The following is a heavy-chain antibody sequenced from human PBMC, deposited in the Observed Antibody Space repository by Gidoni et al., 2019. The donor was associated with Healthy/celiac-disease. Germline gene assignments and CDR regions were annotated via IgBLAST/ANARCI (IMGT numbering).Heavy chain of an antibody. Sequence: QVQLVQSGAEVKKPGASVKVSCKASGYTFTSYDLNWVRQATGQGLEWMGGMNPNSGNTGYAQKFQGRVNMTRNTSISTAYMELSSLRSEDTAVYYCAREDGSSWYNWFDPWGQGTLVTVSS. D-gene: IGHD6-13*01. CDR1: GYTFTSYD. J-gene: IGHJ5*02. CDR3: AREDGSSWYNWFDP. V-gene: IGHV1-8*01. CDR2: MNPNSGNT.